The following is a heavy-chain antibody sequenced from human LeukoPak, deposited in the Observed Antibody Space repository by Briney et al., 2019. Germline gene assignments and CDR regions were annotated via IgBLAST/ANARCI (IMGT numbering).Heavy chain of an antibody. J-gene: IGHJ5*02. CDR1: GGSISSGSYY. V-gene: IGHV4-61*02. CDR3: ARAEWLHWFDP. CDR2: IYTSGST. D-gene: IGHD3-3*01. Sequence: SETLSLTCTASGGSISSGSYYWSWIRQPAGKGLEWIGRIYTSGSTNYNPSLRSRVTISVDTSKNQFSLKLSSVTAADTAVYYCARAEWLHWFDPWGQGTLVTVSS.